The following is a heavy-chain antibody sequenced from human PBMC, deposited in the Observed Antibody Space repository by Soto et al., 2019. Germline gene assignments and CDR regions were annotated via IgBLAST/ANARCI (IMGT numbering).Heavy chain of an antibody. CDR1: GFTVRDNY. V-gene: IGHV3-53*02. CDR2: IYSGGST. J-gene: IGHJ4*01. D-gene: IGHD6-13*01. CDR3: AAYSTLDY. Sequence: EVQLVETGGGLIQPGGSLRLSCAASGFTVRDNYMSWVRQAPGKGLEWVSLIYSGGSTYYADSVKGRFTISRDSSKNTLYLQVNSLRVEDTAVYYCAAYSTLDYWGQGTLVIVSS.